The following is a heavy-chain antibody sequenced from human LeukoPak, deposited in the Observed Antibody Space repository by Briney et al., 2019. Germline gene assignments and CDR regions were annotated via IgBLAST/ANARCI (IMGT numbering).Heavy chain of an antibody. Sequence: GPSLRLSCVVSGFSFGSYGMNWVRQAPGKGLEWLAVIWYNGNKKYYSDSVKGRFTISSDTSKNTLFLQMNSLRAEDTAVYYCAKDLGGCTNGLCSYYFDHWGQGTLVTVSS. CDR2: IWYNGNKK. CDR1: GFSFGSYG. CDR3: AKDLGGCTNGLCSYYFDH. V-gene: IGHV3-33*03. D-gene: IGHD2-8*01. J-gene: IGHJ4*02.